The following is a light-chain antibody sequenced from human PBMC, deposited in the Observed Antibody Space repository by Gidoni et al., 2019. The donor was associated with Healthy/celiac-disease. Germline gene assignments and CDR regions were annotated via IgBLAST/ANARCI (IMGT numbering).Light chain of an antibody. CDR1: QSVSSSY. Sequence: EIELTQPPATLSLSPGERATLSCWASQSVSSSYLAWYQQKPGPAPRPLIYDASSRATGIPDRFSGSGSGTDFTLTISRLEPEDFAVYYCQQYGSSQFTFGPGTKVDIK. CDR2: DAS. CDR3: QQYGSSQFT. V-gene: IGKV3D-20*01. J-gene: IGKJ3*01.